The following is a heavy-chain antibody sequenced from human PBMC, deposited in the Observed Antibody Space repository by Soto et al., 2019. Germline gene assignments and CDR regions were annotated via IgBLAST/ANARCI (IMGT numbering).Heavy chain of an antibody. D-gene: IGHD6-19*01. V-gene: IGHV1-18*01. CDR2: ISAYNGNT. CDR3: ARSGGGSGSSDAFDI. Sequence: VSVKVSCKASGYTFTRYGISWVRPAPGQGLEWMGWISAYNGNTNYAQKLQGRVTMTTDTSTSTAYMELRSLRSDDTAVYYCARSGGGSGSSDAFDIWGQGAMVTVSS. CDR1: GYTFTRYG. J-gene: IGHJ3*02.